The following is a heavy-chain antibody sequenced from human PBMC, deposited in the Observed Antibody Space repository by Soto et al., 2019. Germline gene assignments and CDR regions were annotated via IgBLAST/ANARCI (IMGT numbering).Heavy chain of an antibody. CDR1: GYTFTSYY. CDR3: ARGPDIVVVPAAQYNWFDP. V-gene: IGHV1-46*01. CDR2: INPSGGST. Sequence: ASVKVSCKASGYTFTSYYMHWVRQAPGQGLEWMGIINPSGGSTSYAQKFQGRVTMTRDTSTSTVYMELSSLRSEDTAVYYCARGPDIVVVPAAQYNWFDPWGQGTLVTVSS. D-gene: IGHD2-2*01. J-gene: IGHJ5*02.